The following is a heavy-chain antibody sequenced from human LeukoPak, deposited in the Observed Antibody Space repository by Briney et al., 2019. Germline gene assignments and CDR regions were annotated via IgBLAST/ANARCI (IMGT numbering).Heavy chain of an antibody. D-gene: IGHD6-6*01. CDR2: IILILGIA. V-gene: IGHV1-69*04. J-gene: IGHJ4*02. CDR3: ARDRVGSYYFDY. Sequence: GALVKVSCKASGGTFSSYAISWVRQAPGQGLEWMGRIILILGIANYAQKFQGRVTITADKSTSTAYMELSSLRSEDTAVYYCARDRVGSYYFDYWGQGTLVTVSS. CDR1: GGTFSSYA.